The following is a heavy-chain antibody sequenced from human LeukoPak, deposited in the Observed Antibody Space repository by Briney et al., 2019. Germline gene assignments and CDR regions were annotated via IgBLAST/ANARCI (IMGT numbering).Heavy chain of an antibody. J-gene: IGHJ4*02. D-gene: IGHD3-22*01. CDR1: GFTFSSYSMN. CDR3: ARLGDYYDSSGYSVFPFDY. Sequence: GSLRLSCAASGFTFSSYSMNWVRQAPGKGLEWIGSIYHSGSTYYNPSLKSRVTISVDTSKNQFSLKLSSVTAADTAVYYCARLGDYYDSSGYSVFPFDYWGQGTLVTVSS. V-gene: IGHV4-39*01. CDR2: IYHSGST.